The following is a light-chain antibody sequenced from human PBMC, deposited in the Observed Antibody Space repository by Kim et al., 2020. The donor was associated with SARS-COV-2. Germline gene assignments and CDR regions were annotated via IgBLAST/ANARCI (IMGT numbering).Light chain of an antibody. CDR3: NSRTSRGNDVV. J-gene: IGLJ2*01. Sequence: SSELTQDPAVSVALGQTVRITCQGDSLRSYYASWYQQKPGQAPVLVIYGKNNRPSGIPERFSGSSSGNTASLTITGDQAEDEGDYYCNSRTSRGNDVVFG. V-gene: IGLV3-19*01. CDR1: SLRSYY. CDR2: GKN.